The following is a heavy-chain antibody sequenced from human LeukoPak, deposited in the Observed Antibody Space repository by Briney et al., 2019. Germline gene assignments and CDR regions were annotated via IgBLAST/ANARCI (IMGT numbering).Heavy chain of an antibody. V-gene: IGHV1-69*05. J-gene: IGHJ4*02. Sequence: GASVTVSCKASGGTFSSYAISWVRQAPGQGLEWMGGIIPIFGTANYAQKFQGRVTITTDESTSTAYMELSSLRSEDTAVYYCARSDYYDSNYYFDYWGQGTLVTVSS. D-gene: IGHD3-22*01. CDR2: IIPIFGTA. CDR1: GGTFSSYA. CDR3: ARSDYYDSNYYFDY.